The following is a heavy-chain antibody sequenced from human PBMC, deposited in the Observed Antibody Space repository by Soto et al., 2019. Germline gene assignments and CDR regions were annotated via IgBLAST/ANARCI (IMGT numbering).Heavy chain of an antibody. J-gene: IGHJ4*02. V-gene: IGHV1-69*02. Sequence: AASVKVSCKASGGTFSSYTISWVRQAPGQGLEWMGRIIPIPGIANYAQKFQGRVTITADNSTSTAYMELSSLRSEDTAVYYCVRGRVMITFGVVIVIDYWGQGSPVTVSS. CDR1: GGTFSSYT. D-gene: IGHD3-16*02. CDR2: IIPIPGIA. CDR3: VRGRVMITFGVVIVIDY.